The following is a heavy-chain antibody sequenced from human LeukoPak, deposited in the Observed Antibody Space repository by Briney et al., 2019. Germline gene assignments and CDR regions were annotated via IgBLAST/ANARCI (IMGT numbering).Heavy chain of an antibody. CDR3: ARDGSSYGHLY. D-gene: IGHD5-18*01. Sequence: GASVKVSCKASGYTSTNYFIHWVRQAPGQGLEWMGLINPSDGSTSYAQNFQGRITMTRDTSTSTVYMELSSLRSEDTAVYYCARDGSSYGHLYWGQGTLVTVSS. V-gene: IGHV1-46*01. CDR1: GYTSTNYF. CDR2: INPSDGST. J-gene: IGHJ4*02.